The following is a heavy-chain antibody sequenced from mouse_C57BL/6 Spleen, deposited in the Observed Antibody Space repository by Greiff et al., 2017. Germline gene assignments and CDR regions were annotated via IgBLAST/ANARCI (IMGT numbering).Heavy chain of an antibody. CDR3: ARFPDGSSYTWFAY. D-gene: IGHD1-1*01. J-gene: IGHJ3*01. V-gene: IGHV5-17*01. CDR1: GFTFSDYG. Sequence: EVKLQESGGGLVKPGGSLKLSCAASGFTFSDYGMHWVRQAPEKGLEWVAYISSGSSTIYYADTVKGRFTISRDNAKNTLFLQMTSLRSEDTAMYYCARFPDGSSYTWFAYWGQGTLVTVSA. CDR2: ISSGSSTI.